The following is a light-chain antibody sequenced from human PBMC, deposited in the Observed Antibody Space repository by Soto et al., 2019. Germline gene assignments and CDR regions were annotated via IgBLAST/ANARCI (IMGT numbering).Light chain of an antibody. CDR3: CSYAGTYV. Sequence: QSVLTQPRSVSGSPGQSVTISCTGTSSDVGGYNYVSWYQQHPGKAPKLMIYDVSKRPSGVPDRFSGSKSGNTASLTISGLQDEDEADYYCCSYAGTYVFGTGTQLTV. CDR1: SSDVGGYNY. V-gene: IGLV2-11*01. J-gene: IGLJ1*01. CDR2: DVS.